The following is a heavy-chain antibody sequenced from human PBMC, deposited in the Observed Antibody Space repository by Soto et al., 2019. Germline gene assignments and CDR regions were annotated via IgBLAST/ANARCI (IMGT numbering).Heavy chain of an antibody. J-gene: IGHJ6*02. CDR3: AREATGYYYGMDV. CDR2: ITPNSGGT. V-gene: IGHV1-2*04. Sequence: QVQLVQSGAEVKKPGASVKVSCKASGYTFTGYYMHWVRQAPGQGLEWMGWITPNSGGTNNAQKCQGWGTMTRDTSISTAYKELSRLISDDTAVYYCAREATGYYYGMDVWGQGTTVTVSS. CDR1: GYTFTGYY.